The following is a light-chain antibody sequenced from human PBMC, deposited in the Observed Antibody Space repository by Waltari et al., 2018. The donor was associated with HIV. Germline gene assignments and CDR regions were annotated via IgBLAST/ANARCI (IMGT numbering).Light chain of an antibody. CDR2: KAS. Sequence: DLQMNQSPSTLSASVGDRVNITCRARQSISSWLAWYQQKPGKATKLLIYKASSLESGVPSRFSGSGSGTEFTLTISSLQPDDFATYYCQQYNSYSGTFGQGTKVEIK. CDR1: QSISSW. V-gene: IGKV1-5*03. J-gene: IGKJ1*01. CDR3: QQYNSYSGT.